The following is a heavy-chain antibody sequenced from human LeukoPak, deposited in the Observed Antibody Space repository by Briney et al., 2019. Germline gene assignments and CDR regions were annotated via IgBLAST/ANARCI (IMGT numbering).Heavy chain of an antibody. CDR3: ARDPASLRYFDWLFDY. Sequence: LPGGSLRLSCAASGFTFSSYEMNWVRQGPGKGLEWVSYISSSGSTKYYTDSVKGRFTISRDNAKKSLYLQMNSLRAEDTAVYYCARDPASLRYFDWLFDYWGQGTLVTV. CDR2: ISSSGSTK. CDR1: GFTFSSYE. D-gene: IGHD3-9*01. V-gene: IGHV3-48*03. J-gene: IGHJ4*02.